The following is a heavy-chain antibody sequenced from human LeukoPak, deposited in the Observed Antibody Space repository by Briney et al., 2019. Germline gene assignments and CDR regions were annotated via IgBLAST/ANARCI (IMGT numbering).Heavy chain of an antibody. CDR1: GFIFSDYI. D-gene: IGHD6-13*01. V-gene: IGHV3-30*02. J-gene: IGHJ4*02. CDR2: IRYDGSNK. CDR3: AKEWQQLVLPYFDY. Sequence: GGSLRLSCAASGFIFSDYIMIWVRQAPGKGLEWVAFIRYDGSNKYYADSVKGRFTISRDNSKNTLYLQMNSLRAEDTAVYYCAKEWQQLVLPYFDYWGQGTLVTVSS.